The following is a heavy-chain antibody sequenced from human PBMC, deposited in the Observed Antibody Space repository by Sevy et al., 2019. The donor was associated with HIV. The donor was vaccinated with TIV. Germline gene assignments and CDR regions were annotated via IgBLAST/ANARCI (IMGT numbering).Heavy chain of an antibody. J-gene: IGHJ5*02. V-gene: IGHV3-21*01. CDR3: ARDYNSGWRKLNLFDP. D-gene: IGHD6-19*01. Sequence: GESLKISCAASGFTFSTYSMNWVRQAPGKGLEWVSSISSTSSYIDYAYSVKGRFTISRDNAKNSLYLQMNNLRAEDTAVYYCARDYNSGWRKLNLFDPWGQGTLVTVSS. CDR2: ISSTSSYI. CDR1: GFTFSTYS.